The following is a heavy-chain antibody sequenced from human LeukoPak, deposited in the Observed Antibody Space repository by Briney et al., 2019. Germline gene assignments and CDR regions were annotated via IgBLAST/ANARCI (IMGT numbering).Heavy chain of an antibody. V-gene: IGHV4-59*01. CDR3: ARGEYSYGMGFDAFDI. CDR1: GGSISSYY. J-gene: IGHJ3*02. D-gene: IGHD5-18*01. CDR2: IYYSGST. Sequence: KPSETLSLTCTVSGGSISSYYWSWIRQPPGKGLEWIGYIYYSGSTNYNPSLKSRVTISVDTSKNQFSLKLSSVTAADTAVYYCARGEYSYGMGFDAFDIWGQGTMVTVSS.